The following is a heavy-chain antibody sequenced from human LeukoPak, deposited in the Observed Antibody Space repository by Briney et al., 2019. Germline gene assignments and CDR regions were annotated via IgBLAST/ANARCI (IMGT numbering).Heavy chain of an antibody. CDR3: ARGPPPYTEGDLFYYYGLDV. J-gene: IGHJ6*02. CDR1: GYTFTSYY. V-gene: IGHV1-69*13. D-gene: IGHD3-16*01. CDR2: IVPILSTT. Sequence: SVKVSCKASGYTFTSYYMHWVRQAPGQGLEWMGGIVPILSTTNYARKFQGRVTMTAGESTSTAYMELSSLRSDDTAVYYCARGPPPYTEGDLFYYYGLDVWGQGTTVTVSS.